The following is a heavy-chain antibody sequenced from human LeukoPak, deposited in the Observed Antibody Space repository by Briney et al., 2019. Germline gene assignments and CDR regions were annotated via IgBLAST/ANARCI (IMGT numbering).Heavy chain of an antibody. CDR2: ISSSGSTI. D-gene: IGHD6-13*01. V-gene: IGHV3-48*03. J-gene: IGHJ1*01. CDR1: GFTFSSYE. CDR3: AREPPSDEAAVTEYFRH. Sequence: PGGSLRLSCAASGFTFSSYEMNWVRQAPGKGLEWVSYISSSGSTIYYADSVKGRFTISRDNAKNSLYLQMNSLRAEDTAVYYCAREPPSDEAAVTEYFRHWGQGTLVTVSS.